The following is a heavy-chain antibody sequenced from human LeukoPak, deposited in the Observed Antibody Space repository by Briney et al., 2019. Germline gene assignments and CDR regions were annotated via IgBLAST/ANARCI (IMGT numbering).Heavy chain of an antibody. CDR3: VRDGDSGYDFFDY. J-gene: IGHJ4*02. CDR2: TYYRSKWNN. CDR1: GDSVSRDGAA. D-gene: IGHD5-12*01. V-gene: IGHV6-1*01. Sequence: SQTLSLTCAISGDSVSRDGAAWNWIRQSPSRGLEWLGRTYYRSKWNNDYAVSVKSRITINPDTSKNQFSLQLNSVTPEDTAVYYCVRDGDSGYDFFDYWGQGTLVTVSS.